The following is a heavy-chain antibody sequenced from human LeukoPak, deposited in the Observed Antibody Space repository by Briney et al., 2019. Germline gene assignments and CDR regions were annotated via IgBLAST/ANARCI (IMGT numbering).Heavy chain of an antibody. V-gene: IGHV4-59*01. CDR2: IYYSGST. Sequence: PSETLSLTCTVSGGSISSYYWSWIRQPPGKGLEWIGYIYYSGSTNYNPSLKSRVTISVDTSKNQFSLKLSSVTAADTGVYYCARDRYLHYYGSGSYGWFDPWGQGTLVTVSS. D-gene: IGHD3-10*01. CDR1: GGSISSYY. J-gene: IGHJ5*02. CDR3: ARDRYLHYYGSGSYGWFDP.